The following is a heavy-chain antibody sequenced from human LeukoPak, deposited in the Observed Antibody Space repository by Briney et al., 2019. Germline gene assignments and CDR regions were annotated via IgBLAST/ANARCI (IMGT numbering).Heavy chain of an antibody. Sequence: GGSLRLSCAASGFTFSSYWMHWVRQAPGKGLVWVSRINSDGSSTSYADSVKGRFTISRDNAKNTLYLQMNSLRAEDTAVYYCARESNYGGNFLWGQGTLVTVSS. CDR2: INSDGSST. CDR3: ARESNYGGNFL. V-gene: IGHV3-74*01. J-gene: IGHJ4*02. D-gene: IGHD4-23*01. CDR1: GFTFSSYW.